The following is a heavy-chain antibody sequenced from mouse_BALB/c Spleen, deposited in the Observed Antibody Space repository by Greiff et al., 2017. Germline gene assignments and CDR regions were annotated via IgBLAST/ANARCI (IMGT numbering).Heavy chain of an antibody. V-gene: IGHV5-4*02. D-gene: IGHD3-1*01. Sequence: EVKVVESGGGLVKPGGSLKLSCAASGFTFSDYYMYWVRQTPEKRLEWVATISDGGSYTYYPDSVKGRFTISRDNAKNNLYLQMSSLKSEDTAMYYCARDQFSSGGAWFAYWGQGTLVTVSA. CDR1: GFTFSDYY. J-gene: IGHJ3*01. CDR3: ARDQFSSGGAWFAY. CDR2: ISDGGSYT.